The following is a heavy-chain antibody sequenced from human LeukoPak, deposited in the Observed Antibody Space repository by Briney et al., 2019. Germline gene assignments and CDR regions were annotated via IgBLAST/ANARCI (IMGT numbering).Heavy chain of an antibody. CDR1: GDSITGYY. V-gene: IGHV4-38-2*02. J-gene: IGHJ4*02. CDR2: IYYTGNT. D-gene: IGHD3-10*01. CDR3: ARDRGVKPFDY. Sequence: SETLSLTCSVSGDSITGYYWGWIRQPPGKGLEWIGNIYYTGNTYYNSSLKSRVTISVDTSKNQFSLKLSSVTAADTAVYYCARDRGVKPFDYWGQGTLVTVFS.